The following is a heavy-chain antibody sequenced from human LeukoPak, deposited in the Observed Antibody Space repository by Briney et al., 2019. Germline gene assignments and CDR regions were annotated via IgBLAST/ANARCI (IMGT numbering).Heavy chain of an antibody. Sequence: GGSLRLSCAASGFTFSSYAMSWVRQAPGKGLEWVSAISGSGGSTYYADSVKGRFTISRDNSKNTLYLQMNSLRAEDTAVYHCAKDLEAARPGGFYYYMDVWGKGTTVTVSS. D-gene: IGHD6-6*01. CDR3: AKDLEAARPGGFYYYMDV. V-gene: IGHV3-23*01. CDR1: GFTFSSYA. J-gene: IGHJ6*03. CDR2: ISGSGGST.